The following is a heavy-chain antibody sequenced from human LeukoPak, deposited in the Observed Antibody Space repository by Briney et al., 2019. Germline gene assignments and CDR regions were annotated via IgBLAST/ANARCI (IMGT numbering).Heavy chain of an antibody. V-gene: IGHV4-4*02. CDR3: ARSSPYCTNGVCYHY. Sequence: RTSGTLSLTCAVSGGSISSSNWWSWVRQPPGKGLEWIGEIYHSGSTNYNPSLESRVTISVDKSKNQFSLKLSSVTAADTAVYYCARSSPYCTNGVCYHYWGQGTLVTVSS. CDR2: IYHSGST. D-gene: IGHD2-8*01. J-gene: IGHJ4*02. CDR1: GGSISSSNW.